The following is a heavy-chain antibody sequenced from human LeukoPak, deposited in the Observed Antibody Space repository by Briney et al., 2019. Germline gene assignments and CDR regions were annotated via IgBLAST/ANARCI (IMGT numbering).Heavy chain of an antibody. Sequence: PSETLSLTCTVSGGSISSYYWSWIRQPAGKGLEWIGRIYTSGSTNYNPSLKSRVTMSVDTSKNQFSLKLSSVTAADTAVYYCARVGIYSGYDYGGGWFDPWGQGTLVTVSS. CDR3: ARVGIYSGYDYGGGWFDP. J-gene: IGHJ5*02. CDR1: GGSISSYY. CDR2: IYTSGST. D-gene: IGHD5-12*01. V-gene: IGHV4-4*07.